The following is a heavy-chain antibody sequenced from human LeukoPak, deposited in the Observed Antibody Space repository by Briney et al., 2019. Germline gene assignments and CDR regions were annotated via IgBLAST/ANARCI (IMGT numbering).Heavy chain of an antibody. CDR2: FAPEDGET. CDR3: ATDLRRWELPRIFDY. Sequence: ASVKVSCKVSGYTLTELSMHWVRQAPGKGLEWMGGFAPEDGETIYAQKFQGRVTMTEDTSTDTAYMELSSLRSEDTAVYYCATDLRRWELPRIFDYWGQGTLVTVSS. CDR1: GYTLTELS. J-gene: IGHJ4*02. D-gene: IGHD1-26*01. V-gene: IGHV1-24*01.